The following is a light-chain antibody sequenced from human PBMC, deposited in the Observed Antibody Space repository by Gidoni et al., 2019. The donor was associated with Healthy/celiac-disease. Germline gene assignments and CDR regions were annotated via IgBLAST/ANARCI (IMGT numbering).Light chain of an antibody. CDR2: DAS. V-gene: IGKV3-11*01. CDR1: QSVSSY. J-gene: IGKJ5*01. CDR3: QQRSNWSRT. Sequence: EIVLPHSPAPLSLSPGERATLSCRASQSVSSYLAWYQQKPGQAPRLLIYDASNRATGIPARFSGSGSGTDFTLTISSLEPEDFAVYYCQQRSNWSRTFGQGTRLEIK.